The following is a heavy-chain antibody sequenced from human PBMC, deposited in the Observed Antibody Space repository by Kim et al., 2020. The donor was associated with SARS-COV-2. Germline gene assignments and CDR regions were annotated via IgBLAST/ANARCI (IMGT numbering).Heavy chain of an antibody. V-gene: IGHV3-30-3*01. Sequence: GGSLRLSCAASGFTFSSYAMHWVRQAPGKGLEWVAVISYDGSNKYYADSVKGRFTISRDNSKNTLYLQMNSLRAEDTAVYYCARDPNWDNDYYYYYGMY. J-gene: IGHJ6*01. CDR2: ISYDGSNK. CDR1: GFTFSSYA. D-gene: IGHD7-27*01. CDR3: ARDPNWDNDYYYYYGMY.